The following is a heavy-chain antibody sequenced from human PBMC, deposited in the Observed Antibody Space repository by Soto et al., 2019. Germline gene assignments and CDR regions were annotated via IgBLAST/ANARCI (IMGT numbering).Heavy chain of an antibody. Sequence: SETLSLTCTVSGGSISSGVYYWSWIRQHPGKGLEWIGYIYYSGSTYYNPSLKSRVTISVDTSKNQFSLKLSSVTAADTAVYYCARAPEYYDSSGYYLYGMDVWGQGTTVTVSS. CDR1: GGSISSGVYY. CDR2: IYYSGST. V-gene: IGHV4-31*03. CDR3: ARAPEYYDSSGYYLYGMDV. D-gene: IGHD3-22*01. J-gene: IGHJ6*02.